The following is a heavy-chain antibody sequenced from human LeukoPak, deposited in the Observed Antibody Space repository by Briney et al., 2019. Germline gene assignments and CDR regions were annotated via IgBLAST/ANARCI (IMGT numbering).Heavy chain of an antibody. CDR2: IIPIFGTA. J-gene: IGHJ3*02. Sequence: SVKVSCKASGGTFSSYAISWVRQAPGQGLEWMGGIIPIFGTANYAQKFQGRVTITADESTSTAYMELSSLRAEDTAVYYCAASIAVAGGDAFDIWGQGTMVTVSS. CDR3: AASIAVAGGDAFDI. CDR1: GGTFSSYA. V-gene: IGHV1-69*13. D-gene: IGHD6-19*01.